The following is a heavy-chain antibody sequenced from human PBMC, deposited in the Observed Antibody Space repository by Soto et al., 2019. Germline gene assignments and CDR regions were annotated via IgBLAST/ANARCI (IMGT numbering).Heavy chain of an antibody. CDR3: AKKPVVGAPRGSFDV. Sequence: EVQLLESGGGLVQPGGSLRLSCAASGFTFSNYAMSWVRQAPGKGLEWVSAIVDSGDSTYYADPVKGRFVISRDNSKNTLYLQMNGLRAEDTAVYYCAKKPVVGAPRGSFDVWGQGTMVTVSS. CDR2: IVDSGDST. D-gene: IGHD3-16*01. V-gene: IGHV3-23*01. J-gene: IGHJ3*01. CDR1: GFTFSNYA.